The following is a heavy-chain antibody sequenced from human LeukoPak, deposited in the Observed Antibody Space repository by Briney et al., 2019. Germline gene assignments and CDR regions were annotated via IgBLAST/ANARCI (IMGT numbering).Heavy chain of an antibody. CDR1: GFTFSYYG. CDR3: AKDLWFGEFLHY. Sequence: PGRSLRVSCAASGFTFSYYGMHWVRQVAGKGLEWVATISDDGSNEYYADSVKGRFTISRDNSKNTLYLQMNSLRAEDTAVYYCAKDLWFGEFLHYWGQGTLVTVSS. CDR2: ISDDGSNE. D-gene: IGHD3-10*01. J-gene: IGHJ4*02. V-gene: IGHV3-30*18.